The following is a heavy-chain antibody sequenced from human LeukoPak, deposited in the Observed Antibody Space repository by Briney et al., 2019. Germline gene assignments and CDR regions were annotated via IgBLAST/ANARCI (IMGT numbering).Heavy chain of an antibody. D-gene: IGHD6-6*01. V-gene: IGHV3-64D*09. J-gene: IGHJ6*02. CDR2: VSSNGGST. CDR3: VKDMAARPHYYYAMDV. Sequence: GGSLRLSCSASGFTFSTYSMHWVRQAPGKGLEYVSAVSSNGGSTYYADSVKGRFTISRDNSKNLLYLQMSSLILEDTALYYCVKDMAARPHYYYAMDVWGQGTTVTVTS. CDR1: GFTFSTYS.